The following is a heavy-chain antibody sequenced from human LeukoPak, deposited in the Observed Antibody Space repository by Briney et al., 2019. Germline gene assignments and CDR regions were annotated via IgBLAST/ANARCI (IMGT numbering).Heavy chain of an antibody. J-gene: IGHJ3*02. D-gene: IGHD3-9*01. CDR1: GFTFSSYS. V-gene: IGHV3-21*01. Sequence: GGSLGLSCAASGFTFSSYSMNWVRQAPGKGLEWVSSISSSSSYTYYADSVKGRFTISRDNAKNSLYLQMNSLRAEDTAVYYCARAPRYYDILTGYSMQDAFDIWGQGTMVTVSS. CDR2: ISSSSSYT. CDR3: ARAPRYYDILTGYSMQDAFDI.